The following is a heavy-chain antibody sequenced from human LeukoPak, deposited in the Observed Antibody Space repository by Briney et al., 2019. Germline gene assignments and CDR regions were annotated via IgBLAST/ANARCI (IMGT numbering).Heavy chain of an antibody. CDR2: IRSKANSYAT. CDR3: TRQYGDSP. D-gene: IGHD4-17*01. J-gene: IGHJ5*02. V-gene: IGHV3-73*01. CDR1: GFTFSGST. Sequence: QPGGSLRLSCAASGFTFSGSTMHWVRQASGKGLEWVGRIRSKANSYATAYAASVKGRFTISRDDSKNTAYLQMNSLKTGDTAVYYCTRQYGDSPWGQGTLVTVSS.